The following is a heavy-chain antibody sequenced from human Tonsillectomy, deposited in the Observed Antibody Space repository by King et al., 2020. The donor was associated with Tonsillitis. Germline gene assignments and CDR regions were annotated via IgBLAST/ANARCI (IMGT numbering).Heavy chain of an antibody. CDR2: ISNSGGNT. CDR3: ATDGHSSGWYYFDY. J-gene: IGHJ4*02. V-gene: IGHV3-23*04. D-gene: IGHD6-19*01. CDR1: GFTFSSYA. Sequence: VQLVESGGGLVQPGGSLRLSCAASGFTFSSYAMSWVRQAPGKGLEWVAGISNSGGNTYYADSVKGRVTISRDNSKNTLYLQMNSLRAGGTAGYYCATDGHSSGWYYFDYWGQGTLVTVSS.